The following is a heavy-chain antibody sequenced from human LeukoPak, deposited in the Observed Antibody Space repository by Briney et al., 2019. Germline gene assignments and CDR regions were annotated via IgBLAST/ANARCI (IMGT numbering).Heavy chain of an antibody. D-gene: IGHD4-17*01. CDR2: MSYDGSNK. Sequence: QPGGSLRLSCAASGFTFSSYAIHWVRPAPGKGLEWVAVMSYDGSNKYSADSVKGRFTISRDNSKNTLYLQMNSLRVEDTAVYYCARDRYPRRNGDPVVPFDFWGRGTLVTVSS. CDR3: ARDRYPRRNGDPVVPFDF. V-gene: IGHV3-30*04. CDR1: GFTFSSYA. J-gene: IGHJ4*02.